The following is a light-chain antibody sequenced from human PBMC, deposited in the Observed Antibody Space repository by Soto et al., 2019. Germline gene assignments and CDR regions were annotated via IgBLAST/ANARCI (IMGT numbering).Light chain of an antibody. J-gene: IGKJ1*01. V-gene: IGKV1-5*01. CDR2: AAS. CDR1: ESIDNW. Sequence: DIQMTQSPSTLSASLGDTVSITCRASESIDNWLAWYQQKPGKAPKLLIFAASTLVRGVPSRLSGRGSGTEFTLTISSQQADDYATFYCQQYHNDWTFGQGTKVDIK. CDR3: QQYHNDWT.